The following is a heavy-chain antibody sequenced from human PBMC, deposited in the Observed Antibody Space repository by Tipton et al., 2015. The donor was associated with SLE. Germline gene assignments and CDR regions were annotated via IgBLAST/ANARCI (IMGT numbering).Heavy chain of an antibody. V-gene: IGHV4-39*01. J-gene: IGHJ5*02. CDR1: GGSISGRRYY. CDR2: ITNSGHT. D-gene: IGHD2-8*01. Sequence: TLSLTCTVSGGSISGRRYYWDWIRQPPGKGPEGFGRITNSGHTYYTPSFQSRVTMSVDTSKNHFSLKLSSVTAADTAVYYCARHDTNYGRNWFDPWGQGTLVTVSS. CDR3: ARHDTNYGRNWFDP.